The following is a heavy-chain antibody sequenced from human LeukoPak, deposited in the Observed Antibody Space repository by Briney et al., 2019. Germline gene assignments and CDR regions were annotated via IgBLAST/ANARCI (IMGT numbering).Heavy chain of an antibody. CDR1: GFTFSSYA. CDR2: ISGSGGST. V-gene: IGHV3-23*01. CDR3: VKHFYGSGSYYWAFDL. Sequence: GGSLRLSCAASGFTFSSYAMSWVRQAPGKGLEWVSAISGSGGSTYYAVSVRGRFTISRDNSKNTLYLQMNSLRAEGTAVYYRVKHFYGSGSYYWAFDLWGQGTMVTVSS. J-gene: IGHJ3*01. D-gene: IGHD3-10*01.